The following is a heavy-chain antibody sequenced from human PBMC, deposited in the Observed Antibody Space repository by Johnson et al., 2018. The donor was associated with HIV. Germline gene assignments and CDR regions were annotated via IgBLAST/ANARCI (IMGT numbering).Heavy chain of an antibody. CDR3: ARDTSIAAARAFDI. J-gene: IGHJ3*02. Sequence: VQLVESGGGLVQPGGSLRLSCVASGFTVSGNYMNWVRQAPGKGLEWVSVIYSDGSTYYADSVQGRFTVSRDNSKNTLHLQMNSLRAEDTAVYYCARDTSIAAARAFDIWGQGTMVTVSS. CDR2: IYSDGST. V-gene: IGHV3-66*01. CDR1: GFTVSGNY. D-gene: IGHD6-6*01.